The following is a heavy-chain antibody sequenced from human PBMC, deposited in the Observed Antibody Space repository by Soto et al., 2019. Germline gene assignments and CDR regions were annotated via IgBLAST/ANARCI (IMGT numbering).Heavy chain of an antibody. J-gene: IGHJ3*02. CDR3: ARVGRATGAFEI. V-gene: IGHV1-8*01. CDR2: MNPNSGNT. CDR1: GYTFTSYD. Sequence: ASVKVSCKASGYTFTSYDINWVRQATGQGLEWIGRMNPNSGNTGYAQKFQGRVTMTRNTSISTAYMELSSLRSEDTDVYYCARVGRATGAFEIWGQGTMVTVSS.